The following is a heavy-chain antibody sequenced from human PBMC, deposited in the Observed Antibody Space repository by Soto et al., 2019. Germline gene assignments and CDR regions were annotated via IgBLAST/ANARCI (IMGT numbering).Heavy chain of an antibody. CDR3: ARAGPDTSRKGGLDV. J-gene: IGHJ6*02. D-gene: IGHD6-13*01. V-gene: IGHV1-69*08. CDR1: GGTFSTYT. Sequence: QVQLVQSGAEVKKPGSSVKVSCKTSGGTFSTYTLSWVRQAPGQGLEWMGKIIPILGTTTYALKFQGRVTFTADTSTSTAFMDLSSLISEDTAVYYCARAGPDTSRKGGLDVWGQGTTVTVSS. CDR2: IIPILGTT.